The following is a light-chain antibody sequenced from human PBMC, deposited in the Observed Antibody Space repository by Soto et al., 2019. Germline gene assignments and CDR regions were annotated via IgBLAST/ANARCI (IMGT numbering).Light chain of an antibody. CDR3: AAWDAGVGGPA. Sequence: QSVLTQPPSASGTPGRGATFLCFGGSSNIGSKYVYWYQQLPGTAPKLLMYRNNQRPSGVPDRFSGSKSGTSASLAISGLRSEDEADYYCAAWDAGVGGPAFGGGTKVTVL. J-gene: IGLJ2*01. CDR2: RNN. CDR1: SSNIGSKY. V-gene: IGLV1-47*01.